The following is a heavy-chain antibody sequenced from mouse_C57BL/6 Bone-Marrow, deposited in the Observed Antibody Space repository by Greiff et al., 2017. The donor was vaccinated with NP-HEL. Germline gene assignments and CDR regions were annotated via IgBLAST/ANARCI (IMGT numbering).Heavy chain of an antibody. D-gene: IGHD2-5*01. Sequence: QVQLQQPGAELVKPGASVKLSCKASGYTFTSYWMHWVKQRPGQGLEWIGMIHPNSGSTNYNEKFKSKATLTVDKSSSTAYMQLSSLTSEDSAVYYCASPYYSNFHYWGQGTTLTVSS. CDR2: IHPNSGST. CDR1: GYTFTSYW. CDR3: ASPYYSNFHY. J-gene: IGHJ2*01. V-gene: IGHV1-64*01.